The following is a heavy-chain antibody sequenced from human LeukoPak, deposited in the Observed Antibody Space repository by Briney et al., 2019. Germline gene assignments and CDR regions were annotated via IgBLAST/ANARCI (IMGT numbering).Heavy chain of an antibody. CDR2: VSYSGST. V-gene: IGHV4-59*01. CDR3: ARRGGGGGPYKKRYYYYYMDV. CDR1: GGSITSYY. D-gene: IGHD3-16*01. Sequence: PSETLSLTCTVSGGSITSYYWSWIRQPPGKGLEWIGFVSYSGSTNYNPSLKSRVIISVDTSKNQFSLKLSSVAAADTAVYYCARRGGGGGPYKKRYYYYYMDVWGKGTTVTVSS. J-gene: IGHJ6*03.